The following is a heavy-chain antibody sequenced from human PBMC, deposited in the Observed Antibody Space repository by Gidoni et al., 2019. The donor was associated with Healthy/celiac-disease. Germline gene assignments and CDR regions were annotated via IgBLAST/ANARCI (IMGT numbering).Heavy chain of an antibody. J-gene: IGHJ3*02. Sequence: EVQLVESGGGLVQPGGSLRLSCAASGFTFSSYWMHWVRQAPGKGLVWVSRINSDGSSTSYADSVKGRFTISRDNAKNTLYLQMNSLRAEDTAVYYCASTYYDSSGYDAFDIWGQGTMVTVSS. V-gene: IGHV3-74*01. CDR2: INSDGSST. CDR3: ASTYYDSSGYDAFDI. CDR1: GFTFSSYW. D-gene: IGHD3-22*01.